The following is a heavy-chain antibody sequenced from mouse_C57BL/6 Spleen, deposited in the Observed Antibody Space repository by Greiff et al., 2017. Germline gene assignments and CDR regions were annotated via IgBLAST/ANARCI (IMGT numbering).Heavy chain of an antibody. CDR1: GYTFTSYW. Sequence: VKLQQPGAELVKPGASVKMSCKASGYTFTSYWITWVKQRPGQGLEWIGDIYPGSGSTNYNEKFKSKATLTVDTSSSTAYMQLSSLTSEDSAVYYCARSGIYYSNYKFAYWGQGTLVTVSA. J-gene: IGHJ3*01. V-gene: IGHV1-55*01. CDR3: ARSGIYYSNYKFAY. D-gene: IGHD2-5*01. CDR2: IYPGSGST.